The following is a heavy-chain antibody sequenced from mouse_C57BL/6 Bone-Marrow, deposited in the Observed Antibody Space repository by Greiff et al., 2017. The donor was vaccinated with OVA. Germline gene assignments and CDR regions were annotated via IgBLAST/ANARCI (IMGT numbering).Heavy chain of an antibody. Sequence: QVQLQQSGAELVRPGTSVKVSCKASGYAFTNHLIEWVKQRPGQGLEWIGVINPGSGGTNYNEKFKGKATLTADKSSSTAYMQLSSLTSEDSAVYFCARNYYGSSPAWFAYWGQGTLVTVSA. D-gene: IGHD1-1*01. J-gene: IGHJ3*01. CDR1: GYAFTNHL. CDR3: ARNYYGSSPAWFAY. V-gene: IGHV1-54*01. CDR2: INPGSGGT.